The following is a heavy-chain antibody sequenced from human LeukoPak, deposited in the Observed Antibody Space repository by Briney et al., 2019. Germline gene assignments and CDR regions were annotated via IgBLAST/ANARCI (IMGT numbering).Heavy chain of an antibody. CDR2: IKQDGSDK. Sequence: GGSLRLSCVASGFSFLNYWMTWVRQAPGKVLEWVANIKQDGSDKYYVDSVKGRFIISRDNAKNSVYLQMSSLRVEDTAVYYCARVSVMVRSWWFDPWGQGTLVTVSS. D-gene: IGHD5-18*01. V-gene: IGHV3-7*01. CDR3: ARVSVMVRSWWFDP. CDR1: GFSFLNYW. J-gene: IGHJ5*02.